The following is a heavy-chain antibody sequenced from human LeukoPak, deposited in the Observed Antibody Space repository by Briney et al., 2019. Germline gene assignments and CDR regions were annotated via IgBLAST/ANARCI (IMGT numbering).Heavy chain of an antibody. J-gene: IGHJ4*02. D-gene: IGHD6-13*01. CDR3: ARAAAAGLDY. CDR2: IIPIFGTA. Sequence: ASVKVSCKASGGTFSSYAISWVRQAPGQGLEWMGGIIPIFGTANYAQKFQGRVTITTDESTSTAYMELSSLRSDDTAVYYCARAAAAGLDYWGQGTLVTVSS. CDR1: GGTFSSYA. V-gene: IGHV1-69*05.